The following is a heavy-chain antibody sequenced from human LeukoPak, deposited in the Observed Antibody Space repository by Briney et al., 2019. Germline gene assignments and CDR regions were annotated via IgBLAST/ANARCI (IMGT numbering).Heavy chain of an antibody. CDR1: GFTFTNYW. CDR2: IKQDRSEK. D-gene: IGHD3-22*01. V-gene: IGHV3-7*01. J-gene: IGHJ4*02. Sequence: GGSLRLSCAASGFTFTNYWMSWVRQAPGKGLELVANIKQDRSEKYYVDSVKGRFTISRDNAKNSLYLQMNSLRAEDTAVYYCAKDVYYYDSSAYSSLDYWGQGTLVTVSS. CDR3: AKDVYYYDSSAYSSLDY.